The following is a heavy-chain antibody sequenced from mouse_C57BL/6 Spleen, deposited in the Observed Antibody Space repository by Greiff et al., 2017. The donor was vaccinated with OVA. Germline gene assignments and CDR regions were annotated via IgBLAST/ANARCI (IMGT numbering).Heavy chain of an antibody. J-gene: IGHJ2*01. CDR3: ASSDNYEGDFDY. CDR1: GFTFTSYW. Sequence: QVQLQQPGAELVKPGASVKLSCKASGFTFTSYWMHWVKQRPGRGLEWIGMIDPNSGGTKYNEKFKSKATLTVDKPSSTAYMQLSSLTSEDSAVYYCASSDNYEGDFDYWGQGTTLTVSS. D-gene: IGHD2-12*01. CDR2: IDPNSGGT. V-gene: IGHV1-72*01.